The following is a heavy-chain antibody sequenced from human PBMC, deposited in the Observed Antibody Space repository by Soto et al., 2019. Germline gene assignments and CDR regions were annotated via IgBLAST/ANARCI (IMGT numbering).Heavy chain of an antibody. CDR3: AINSRYCSSTSCYAD. CDR1: GFTFSSYA. V-gene: IGHV3-23*01. Sequence: EVQLLESGAGLVQPGGSLRLSCAASGFTFSSYAMNWVRQAPGKGLEWVSGLSTSGDSTYYADSVKGRFTISRDNSKDTLYLQMNSLRAGDTAVYYCAINSRYCSSTSCYADWGQGTLVTVSS. CDR2: LSTSGDST. D-gene: IGHD2-2*01. J-gene: IGHJ4*02.